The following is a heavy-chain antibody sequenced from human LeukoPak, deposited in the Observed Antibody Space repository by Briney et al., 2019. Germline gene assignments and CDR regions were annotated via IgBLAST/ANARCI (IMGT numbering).Heavy chain of an antibody. V-gene: IGHV4-39*01. CDR3: ARASSSWRYYYYMDV. CDR1: GGSISSSSYY. D-gene: IGHD6-13*01. CDR2: IYYSGST. J-gene: IGHJ6*03. Sequence: ETLSLTCTVSGGSISSSSYYWGWIRQPPGKGLEWIGSIYYSGSTYYNPSLKSRVTISVDTSKNQFSLKLSSVTAADTAVYYCARASSSWRYYYYMDVWGKGTTVTISS.